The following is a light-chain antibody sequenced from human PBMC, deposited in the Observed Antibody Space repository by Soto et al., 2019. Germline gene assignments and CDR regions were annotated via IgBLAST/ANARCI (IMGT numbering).Light chain of an antibody. CDR3: AAWDDSLNGFYV. CDR1: SSDVGAYIF. J-gene: IGLJ1*01. V-gene: IGLV2-8*01. Sequence: QSALTQPPSASGSPGQSVTISCTGTSSDVGAYIFVSWYQQHPGKAPKLMVYDVNRRPPGVPDRFFGSKSGNTASLTVSGLQAEDEADYYCAAWDDSLNGFYVFGSGTKLTVL. CDR2: DVN.